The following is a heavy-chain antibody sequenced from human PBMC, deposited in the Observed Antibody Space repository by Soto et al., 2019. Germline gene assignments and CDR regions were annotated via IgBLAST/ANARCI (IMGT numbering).Heavy chain of an antibody. CDR2: INPSDGRT. CDR3: ARDWGGLGY. CDR1: GYPFGSYY. D-gene: IGHD3-10*01. J-gene: IGHJ4*02. Sequence: ASVKVSCKASGYPFGSYYMHWVRQAPGQGFEWMGIINPSDGRTTYAQKFQGRLTLTRDTSSTTLFMELSSLKAEDTAYYYCARDWGGLGYWGQGTLVTVSS. V-gene: IGHV1-46*01.